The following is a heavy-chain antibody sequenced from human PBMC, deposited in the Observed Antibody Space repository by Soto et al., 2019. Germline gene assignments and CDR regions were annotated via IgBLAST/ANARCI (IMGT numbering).Heavy chain of an antibody. CDR2: ISSSSSYI. J-gene: IGHJ6*02. CDR3: ARAATMVRGVNSRGGGMDV. Sequence: EVQLVESGGGLVKPGGSLRLSCAASGFTFSSYSMNWVRQAPGKGLEWVSSISSSSSYIYYADSVKGRFTISRDNAKNSLYLQMNSLRAEDTAVYYCARAATMVRGVNSRGGGMDVWGQGTTVTVSS. V-gene: IGHV3-21*01. D-gene: IGHD3-10*01. CDR1: GFTFSSYS.